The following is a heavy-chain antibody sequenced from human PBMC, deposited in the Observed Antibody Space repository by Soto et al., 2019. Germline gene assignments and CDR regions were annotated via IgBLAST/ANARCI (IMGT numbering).Heavy chain of an antibody. CDR1: DGSISSYY. V-gene: IGHV4-59*05. Sequence: SETMSLTCTVSDGSISSYYWSWIRPPPGKGLEWIGSIYYSGSTYYNPSLKSRVTISVDTSKNQFSLKLSSVTAADTAVYYCATQGENYYYYGMDVWGQGTTVTVS. CDR2: IYYSGST. D-gene: IGHD1-26*01. CDR3: ATQGENYYYYGMDV. J-gene: IGHJ6*02.